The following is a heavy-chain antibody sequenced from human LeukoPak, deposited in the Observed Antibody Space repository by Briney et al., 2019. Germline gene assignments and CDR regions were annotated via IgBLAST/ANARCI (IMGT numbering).Heavy chain of an antibody. CDR2: IRFDEREK. D-gene: IGHD3-3*01. Sequence: GGSLRLSCAASGFSFNNYGMHWVRHTPSKGLEWVAFIRFDEREKFYADSVKGRFTISRDNSRNTVSLQLSNLRTEDTALYYCAKTPLSDSSGHYYYMDVWGKGTTVTVSS. CDR3: AKTPLSDSSGHYYYMDV. CDR1: GFSFNNYG. V-gene: IGHV3-30*02. J-gene: IGHJ6*03.